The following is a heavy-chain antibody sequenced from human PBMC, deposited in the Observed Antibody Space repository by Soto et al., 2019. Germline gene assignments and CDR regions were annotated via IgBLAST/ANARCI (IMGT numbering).Heavy chain of an antibody. CDR2: INPNNGDT. D-gene: IGHD6-6*01. CDR3: ARSVSFITPRPDY. CDR1: GYTFTDYY. J-gene: IGHJ4*02. Sequence: ASVKVSCKASGYTFTDYYLHWVRQARGQGLECMGWINPNNGDTNYAQKFQGRVTMNRYTSISTAYMEVSRLRSDDTAVYYCARSVSFITPRPDYWGQGTLVTVSS. V-gene: IGHV1-2*02.